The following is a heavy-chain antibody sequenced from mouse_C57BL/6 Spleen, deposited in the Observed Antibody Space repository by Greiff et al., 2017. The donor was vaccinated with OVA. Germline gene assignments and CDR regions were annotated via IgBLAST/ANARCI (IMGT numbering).Heavy chain of an antibody. Sequence: QVQLQQPGAELVMPGASVKLSCKASGYTFTSYWMHWVKQRPGQGLEWIGEIDPSDSYTNYNQKFKGKSTLTVDKSSSTAYMQLSSLTSEDSAVYYCARKDYDGSGCGYWGQGTTLTVSS. J-gene: IGHJ2*01. CDR2: IDPSDSYT. CDR3: ARKDYDGSGCGY. V-gene: IGHV1-69*01. D-gene: IGHD1-1*01. CDR1: GYTFTSYW.